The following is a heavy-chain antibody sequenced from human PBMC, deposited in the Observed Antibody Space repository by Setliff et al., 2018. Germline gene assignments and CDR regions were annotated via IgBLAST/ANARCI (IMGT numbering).Heavy chain of an antibody. Sequence: PSETLSLTCAVYGGSFSGYYWSWIRQPPGKGLEWIGEINHSGSTNYNPSLKSRVTISVDTSKNQFSLKLSSVTAADTAVYYCARVVPAAMYFDYWGQGNLVTVSS. V-gene: IGHV4-34*01. CDR1: GGSFSGYY. CDR2: INHSGST. D-gene: IGHD2-2*01. J-gene: IGHJ4*02. CDR3: ARVVPAAMYFDY.